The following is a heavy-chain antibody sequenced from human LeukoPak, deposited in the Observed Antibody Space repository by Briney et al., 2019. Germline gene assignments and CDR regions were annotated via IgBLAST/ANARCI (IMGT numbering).Heavy chain of an antibody. CDR3: AKRTLISDYALGGFDY. CDR2: ISGSGGST. V-gene: IGHV3-23*01. Sequence: GGSLRLSCAASGFTFSSYAMSWVRQAPGKGLEWVSAISGSGGSTYYADSVKGRFTISRDNSKNTLYLQMNSLRAEDTAVYYCAKRTLISDYALGGFDYWGQGTLVTVSS. D-gene: IGHD5-12*01. J-gene: IGHJ4*02. CDR1: GFTFSSYA.